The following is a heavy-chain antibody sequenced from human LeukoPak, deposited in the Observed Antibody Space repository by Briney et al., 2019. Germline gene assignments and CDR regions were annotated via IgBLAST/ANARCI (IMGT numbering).Heavy chain of an antibody. CDR1: GYTFTSYD. D-gene: IGHD6-13*01. CDR3: ARGYPLSTTAAGTYFQH. CDR2: INPNSGGT. J-gene: IGHJ1*01. V-gene: IGHV1-2*02. Sequence: ASVKVSCKASGYTFTSYDINWVRQAPEQGLEWMGWINPNSGGTNYAQKFQGRVTMTRDTSISTAYMELSRLRSGDTAVYYCARGYPLSTTAAGTYFQHWGQGTLVTVSS.